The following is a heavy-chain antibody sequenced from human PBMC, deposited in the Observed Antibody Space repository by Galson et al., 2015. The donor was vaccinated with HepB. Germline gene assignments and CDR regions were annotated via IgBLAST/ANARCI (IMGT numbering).Heavy chain of an antibody. Sequence: SLRLSCAASGFTFSSYWMSWVRQAPGKGLEWVANIKQDGSEKYYVDSVKGRFTISRDNAKNSLYLQMNSLRAEDTAVYYCARDRWAAAGPNYYYYYGMDVWGRGTTVTVSS. J-gene: IGHJ6*02. CDR2: IKQDGSEK. D-gene: IGHD6-13*01. CDR3: ARDRWAAAGPNYYYYYGMDV. V-gene: IGHV3-7*03. CDR1: GFTFSSYW.